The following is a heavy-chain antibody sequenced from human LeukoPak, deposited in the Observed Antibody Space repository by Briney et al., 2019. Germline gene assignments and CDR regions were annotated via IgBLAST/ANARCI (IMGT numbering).Heavy chain of an antibody. V-gene: IGHV4-39*01. D-gene: IGHD3-10*01. CDR1: GGSISSSSYY. CDR2: IYYSGST. CDR3: ARHAANYYGSGSLNV. J-gene: IGHJ6*02. Sequence: PSETLSFTCTVSGGSISSSSYYWGWIRQPPGKGLEWIGSIYYSGSTYYNPSLKSRVTISVDTSKNQFSPKLSSVTAADTAVYYCARHAANYYGSGSLNVWGQGTTVTVSS.